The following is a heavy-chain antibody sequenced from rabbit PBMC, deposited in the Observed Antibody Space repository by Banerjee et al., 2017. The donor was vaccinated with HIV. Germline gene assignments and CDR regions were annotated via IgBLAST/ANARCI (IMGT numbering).Heavy chain of an antibody. CDR1: GFSFSSSYF. Sequence: QEQLEESGGDLVKPGASLTLTCKASGFSFSSSYFMCWVRQAPGKGLEWIACIYAGDGNTYYASWAKGRFTISKTSSTTVTLQMTSLTAADTATYFCARDLGGDIDYFSLWGPGTLVTVS. V-gene: IGHV1S45*01. D-gene: IGHD2-1*01. J-gene: IGHJ4*01. CDR2: IYAGDGNT. CDR3: ARDLGGDIDYFSL.